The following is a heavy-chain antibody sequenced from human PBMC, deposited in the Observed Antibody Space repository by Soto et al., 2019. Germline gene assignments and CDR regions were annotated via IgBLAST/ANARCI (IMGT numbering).Heavy chain of an antibody. CDR2: IYYSGET. V-gene: IGHV4-59*01. Sequence: QVQLQESGPGLVKPSETLSLTCTVSGDSISRYYWSWIRLSPGKGLEWIGYIYYSGETNYNPSVKSRVTISVDRTKNQFSLKLSSVTAADMAVYYCARDQGGEFLKGSGMDVWAKGPRSPSP. CDR1: GDSISRYY. J-gene: IGHJ6*02. CDR3: ARDQGGEFLKGSGMDV. D-gene: IGHD3-10*01.